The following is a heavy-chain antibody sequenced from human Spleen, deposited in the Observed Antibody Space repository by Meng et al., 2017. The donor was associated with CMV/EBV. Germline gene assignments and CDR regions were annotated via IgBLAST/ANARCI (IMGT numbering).Heavy chain of an antibody. D-gene: IGHD3-3*01. CDR2: IYPGDSDT. CDR3: ARRYDFWSGYYMD. J-gene: IGHJ4*02. CDR1: GYSFTSYW. V-gene: IGHV5-51*01. Sequence: KVSCKGSGYSFTSYWIGWVRQMPGKGLEWMGIIYPGDSDTRYSPSFQGQVTISADKSISTAYLQWSRLKASDTAMYYCARRYDFWSGYYMDWGQGTLVTVSS.